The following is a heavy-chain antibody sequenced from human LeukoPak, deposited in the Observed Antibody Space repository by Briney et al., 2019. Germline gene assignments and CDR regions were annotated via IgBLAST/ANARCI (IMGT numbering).Heavy chain of an antibody. CDR2: MNPNSGNT. V-gene: IGHV1-8*01. CDR1: GYTFTSYD. Sequence: ASVKVSCKASGYTFTSYDINWVRQATGQGLEWMGWMNPNSGNTGYAQKFQGRVTMTRNTSISTAYMELSSLRSEDTAVYYCARGYEYSHGYGSWGQGTLVTVSS. J-gene: IGHJ4*02. D-gene: IGHD5-18*01. CDR3: ARGYEYSHGYGS.